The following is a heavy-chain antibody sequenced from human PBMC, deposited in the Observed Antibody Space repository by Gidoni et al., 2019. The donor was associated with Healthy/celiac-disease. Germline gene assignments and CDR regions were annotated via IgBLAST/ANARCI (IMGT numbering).Heavy chain of an antibody. CDR3: ARDHVVVVPAAIGGLGGYYYGMDV. V-gene: IGHV4-34*01. CDR2: INHSGST. CDR1: GWSFSGYY. D-gene: IGHD2-2*02. J-gene: IGHJ6*02. Sequence: QVQLQQWGAGLFKPSETLSITCAVYGWSFSGYYWSWIRQPPGKGLDWIGEINHSGSTNYNPSLKSRVTISVDTSKNQFSLKLSSVTAADTAVYYCARDHVVVVPAAIGGLGGYYYGMDVWGQGTTVTVSS.